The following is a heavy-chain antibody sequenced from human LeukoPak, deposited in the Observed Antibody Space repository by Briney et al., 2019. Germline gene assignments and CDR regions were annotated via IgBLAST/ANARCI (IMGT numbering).Heavy chain of an antibody. CDR1: GGSFSGYY. CDR3: ARHKRGGTVLSFDY. V-gene: IGHV4-34*01. Sequence: SETLSLTCAVYGGSFSGYYWSWIRQPPGKGLEWIGEINHSGSTNYNPSLKSRVTISVDTSKNQFSLKLSSVTAADTAVYYCARHKRGGTVLSFDYWGQGTLVTVSS. CDR2: INHSGST. D-gene: IGHD1-14*01. J-gene: IGHJ4*02.